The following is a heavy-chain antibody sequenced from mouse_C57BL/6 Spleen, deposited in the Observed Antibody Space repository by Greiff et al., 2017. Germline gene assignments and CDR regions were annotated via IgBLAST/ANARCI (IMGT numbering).Heavy chain of an antibody. D-gene: IGHD2-1*01. CDR3: ARVGNYPSY. J-gene: IGHJ3*01. CDR1: GYTFTGYW. Sequence: QVQLKQPGAELVKPGASVKLSCKASGYTFTGYWMHWVKQRPGHGLEWIGKINPSNGGTNYNEKFKSKATLTGDKSSSTAYMQLSSLTSEDSAVYYCARVGNYPSYWGQGTLVTVSA. V-gene: IGHV1-53*01. CDR2: INPSNGGT.